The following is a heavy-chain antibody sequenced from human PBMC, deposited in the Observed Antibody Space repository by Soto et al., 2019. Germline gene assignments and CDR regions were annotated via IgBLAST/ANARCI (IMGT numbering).Heavy chain of an antibody. D-gene: IGHD3-3*01. V-gene: IGHV2-26*01. CDR1: GFSLSNARMG. Sequence: QVTLKESGPVLVKPTETLTLTCTVSGFSLSNARMGVSWIRQPPGKALEWLAHIFSNDEKSYSTSLKSRLTISKDTSKSQVVLTMTNLDPVDTATYYCARSKGYYDFWSGYYTHDYWGQGTLVTVSS. CDR2: IFSNDEK. J-gene: IGHJ4*02. CDR3: ARSKGYYDFWSGYYTHDY.